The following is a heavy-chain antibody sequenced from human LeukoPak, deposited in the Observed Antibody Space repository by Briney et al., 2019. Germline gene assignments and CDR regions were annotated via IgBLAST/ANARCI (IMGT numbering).Heavy chain of an antibody. Sequence: GGSLRLSCAASGFTFSSYWMHWVRQAPGKGLEWVSYISSRGSTIYYADSVKGRFTISRDNAKNSLYLQMNSLRAEDTAVYYCASPYYYGSGRLDAFDIWGQGTMVTVSS. CDR3: ASPYYYGSGRLDAFDI. CDR1: GFTFSSYW. CDR2: ISSRGSTI. D-gene: IGHD3-10*01. J-gene: IGHJ3*02. V-gene: IGHV3-48*04.